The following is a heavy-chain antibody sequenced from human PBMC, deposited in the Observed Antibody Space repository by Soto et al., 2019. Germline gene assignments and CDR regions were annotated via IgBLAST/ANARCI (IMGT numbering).Heavy chain of an antibody. J-gene: IGHJ4*02. CDR1: GFTFSSYW. CDR3: ARGRGCSTGCPNFDY. V-gene: IGHV3-7*01. Sequence: EVQLVESGGGLVQPGGSLRLSCAASGFTFSSYWMSWVRQAPGKGLEWVANIKQDGSEQYYVDSLKGRFTISRDNAKNSLYLQMNTLRAEDTAVYYCARGRGCSTGCPNFDYWGQGTLVTVSS. CDR2: IKQDGSEQ. D-gene: IGHD2-2*01.